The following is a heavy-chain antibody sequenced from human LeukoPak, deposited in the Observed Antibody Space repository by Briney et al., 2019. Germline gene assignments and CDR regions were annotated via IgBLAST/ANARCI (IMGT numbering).Heavy chain of an antibody. J-gene: IGHJ4*02. D-gene: IGHD3-10*01. Sequence: SETLSLTCTVSGASVNNYYWSWIRQPPGKGLEWIGYIYYSESTNYNPSLKSRVTISVDTSKNQFSLKLSSVTAADTAVYYCARDYGDYWGQGTLVTVSS. CDR3: ARDYGDY. CDR2: IYYSEST. V-gene: IGHV4-59*02. CDR1: GASVNNYY.